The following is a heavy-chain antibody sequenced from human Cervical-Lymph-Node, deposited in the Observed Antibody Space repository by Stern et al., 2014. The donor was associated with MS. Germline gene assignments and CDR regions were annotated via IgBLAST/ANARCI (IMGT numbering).Heavy chain of an antibody. CDR1: GGTSNSHG. Sequence: QVQLVESGAEVKKPGSSVKVSCKASGGTSNSHGISWVRQAPGQGLEWMGGIIPVLSTIDYAQKFQGRVTITADESTSTTYMELSSLRSEDAAVYYCARRGSARRGSGWLDPWGQGTLGTVSS. J-gene: IGHJ5*02. CDR3: ARRGSARRGSGWLDP. D-gene: IGHD3-10*01. V-gene: IGHV1-69*01. CDR2: IIPVLSTI.